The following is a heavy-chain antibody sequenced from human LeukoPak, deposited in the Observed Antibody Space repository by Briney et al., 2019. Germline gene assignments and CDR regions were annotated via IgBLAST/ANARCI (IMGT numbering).Heavy chain of an antibody. Sequence: LAGGSLRLSCAASGFTFSSYGMHWVRQAPGKGLEWVAVIWYDGSNKYYADSVKGRFTISRDNSKNTLYLQMNGLRADDTAVYYCAKDSSSWFFDYWGQGTLVTVSS. D-gene: IGHD6-13*01. CDR3: AKDSSSWFFDY. CDR2: IWYDGSNK. V-gene: IGHV3-33*06. J-gene: IGHJ4*02. CDR1: GFTFSSYG.